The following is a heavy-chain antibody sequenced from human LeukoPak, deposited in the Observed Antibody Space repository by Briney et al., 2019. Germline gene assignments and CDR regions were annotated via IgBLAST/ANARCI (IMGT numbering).Heavy chain of an antibody. Sequence: PSETLSLTCTVSGXSMSDYYWSFIRQPAGKGQEWIGRIHTSGTTYFNPSPKSRITMSVDTSKNQFSLRLSSMTAADTAVYFCARGDYYDGGGRNWFDPWGQGTLVTVSS. CDR2: IHTSGTT. CDR1: GXSMSDYY. CDR3: ARGDYYDGGGRNWFDP. J-gene: IGHJ5*02. D-gene: IGHD3-16*01. V-gene: IGHV4-4*07.